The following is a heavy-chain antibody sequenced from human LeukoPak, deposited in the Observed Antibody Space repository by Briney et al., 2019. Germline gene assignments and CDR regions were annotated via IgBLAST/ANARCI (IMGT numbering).Heavy chain of an antibody. Sequence: GESLRLSCAPSGFNFNSFFLNWVRLTPGRELEWVACISQDGSETFYMDSVRGRFTISRDNTKNSLYLQMNSLRAEDTAVYFCVRDLGHSRHYFEYWGQGALVTVSS. D-gene: IGHD7-27*01. CDR3: VRDLGHSRHYFEY. V-gene: IGHV3-7*01. J-gene: IGHJ4*02. CDR1: GFNFNSFF. CDR2: ISQDGSET.